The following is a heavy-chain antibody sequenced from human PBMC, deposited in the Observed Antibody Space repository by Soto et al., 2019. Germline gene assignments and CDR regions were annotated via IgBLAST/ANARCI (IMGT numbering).Heavy chain of an antibody. J-gene: IGHJ5*02. D-gene: IGHD6-13*01. CDR3: ARENHPGYSSSWHLAGSAP. CDR2: TYYRSKWYN. V-gene: IGHV6-1*01. CDR1: GDSVSSNSAA. Sequence: PSQTLSLTCAISGDSVSSNSAAWNWIRQSPSRGLEWLGRTYYRSKWYNDYTVSVKSRITINPDTSKNQFSLQLNSVTPEDTAVYYCARENHPGYSSSWHLAGSAPGVKGTLVPVSP.